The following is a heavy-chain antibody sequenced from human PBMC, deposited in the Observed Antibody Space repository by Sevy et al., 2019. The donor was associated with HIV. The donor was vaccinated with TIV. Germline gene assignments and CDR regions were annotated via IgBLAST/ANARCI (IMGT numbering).Heavy chain of an antibody. CDR1: GGSISSYY. V-gene: IGHV4-59*01. D-gene: IGHD2-15*01. J-gene: IGHJ6*02. Sequence: SETLSLTCTVSGGSISSYYWSWIRQPPGKGLESIGYIYYSGSTNYNPSLKSRVTISVDTSKNQFSLKLSSVTAADTAVHYCARGRGGQYCSGGSCYSYYYYGMDVWGQGTTVTVSS. CDR2: IYYSGST. CDR3: ARGRGGQYCSGGSCYSYYYYGMDV.